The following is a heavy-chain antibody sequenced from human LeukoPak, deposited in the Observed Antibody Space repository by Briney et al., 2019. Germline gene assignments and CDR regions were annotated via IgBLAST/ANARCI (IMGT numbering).Heavy chain of an antibody. J-gene: IGHJ4*02. CDR1: GFTVRNNY. Sequence: GGSLRLSCAASGFTVRNNYVSWVRQPPGKGLEWVSFIYSGGSTHYADSVKGRFTISRDNSKNTVYLQMNSLSVEDTAVYYCARDYDYIWGSYFGYWGQGTLVTVSS. CDR3: ARDYDYIWGSYFGY. CDR2: IYSGGST. D-gene: IGHD3-16*01. V-gene: IGHV3-53*01.